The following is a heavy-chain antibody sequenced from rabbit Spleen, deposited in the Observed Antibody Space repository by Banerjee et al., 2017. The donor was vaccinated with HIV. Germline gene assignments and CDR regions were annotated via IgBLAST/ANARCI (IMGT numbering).Heavy chain of an antibody. CDR2: IASSSGNT. V-gene: IGHV1S43*01. Sequence: QEQLVESGGGLVQPGGSLKLSCKASGFSFSSSYLICWVRQAPGKGLEWIGCIASSSGNTWYASWAKGRFTISRSTSLNTVTLQMTSLTAAETATYFCARNSGWGVSYFTLWGPGTLVTVS. CDR3: ARNSGWGVSYFTL. D-gene: IGHD4-1*01. CDR1: GFSFSSSYL. J-gene: IGHJ4*01.